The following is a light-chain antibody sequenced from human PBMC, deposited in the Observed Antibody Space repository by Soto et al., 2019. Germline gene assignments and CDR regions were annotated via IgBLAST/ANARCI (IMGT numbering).Light chain of an antibody. J-gene: IGLJ1*01. CDR3: CSYASSTSYV. CDR1: SSDVGGYNF. Sequence: QSVLTQPASVSGSPGQSITISCTGTSSDVGGYNFVSWYQQHPGKAPKLMIHDVTTRPSGVSIRFSGSKSGTTASLTISGLQPEDEADYYSCSYASSTSYVFGTGTKVTVL. CDR2: DVT. V-gene: IGLV2-14*01.